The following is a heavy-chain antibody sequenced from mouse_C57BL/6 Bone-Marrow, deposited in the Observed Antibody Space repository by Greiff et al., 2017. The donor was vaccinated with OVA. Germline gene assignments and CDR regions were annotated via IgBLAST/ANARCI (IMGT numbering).Heavy chain of an antibody. CDR2: IDPSDSYT. Sequence: VQLQQPGAELVMPGASVKLSCKASGYTFTSYWMHWVKQRPGQGLEWIGEIDPSDSYTNYNQKFKGKSTLTVDKSSSTAYMQLSSLTSEDSAVYYCARGRRGYFDVWGTGTTVTVSS. CDR1: GYTFTSYW. CDR3: ARGRRGYFDV. V-gene: IGHV1-69*01. J-gene: IGHJ1*03.